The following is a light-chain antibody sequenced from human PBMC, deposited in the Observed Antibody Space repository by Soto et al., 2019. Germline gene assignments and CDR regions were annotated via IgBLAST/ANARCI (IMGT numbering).Light chain of an antibody. CDR2: ANS. CDR1: SSNIGAGYD. J-gene: IGLJ1*01. Sequence: QSVLTQPPSVSGAPGQRVTISCTGSSSNIGAGYDVHWYQQLPGTAPKLLIYANSFRPSGVPDRFSGSKSGTSASLAITGLQAEDEADYYCAAWDDSLNGLYVFGSGPKVTVL. CDR3: AAWDDSLNGLYV. V-gene: IGLV1-40*01.